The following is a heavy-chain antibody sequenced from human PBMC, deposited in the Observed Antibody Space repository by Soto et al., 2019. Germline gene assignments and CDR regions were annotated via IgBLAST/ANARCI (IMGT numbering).Heavy chain of an antibody. CDR3: ARSPRGGSYPYYYMDV. V-gene: IGHV4-4*02. D-gene: IGHD3-16*02. J-gene: IGHJ6*03. Sequence: QVQLQESGPGLVKPSGTLSLTCAVSSGSISSSNWWSWVRQPPGKGLEWIGEIYHSASTNYNPSLKSRVTISVDKSKNQFSLKLSSVTAADTAVYYCARSPRGGSYPYYYMDVWGKGTTVTVSS. CDR1: SGSISSSNW. CDR2: IYHSAST.